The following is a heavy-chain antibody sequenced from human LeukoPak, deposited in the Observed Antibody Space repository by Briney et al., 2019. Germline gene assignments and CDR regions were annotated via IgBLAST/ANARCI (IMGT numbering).Heavy chain of an antibody. D-gene: IGHD1-26*01. V-gene: IGHV4-61*02. CDR2: IYTSGSD. Sequence: SETLSLTCTVSGGSISSGGYYWSWIRQPAGKGLEWIGCIYTSGSDNYNPSLKSRVTISVDTSKNQFSLKLSSVTAADTAVYYCARELGSGTYGEYYFDYWGQGTLVTVSS. CDR1: GGSISSGGYY. J-gene: IGHJ4*02. CDR3: ARELGSGTYGEYYFDY.